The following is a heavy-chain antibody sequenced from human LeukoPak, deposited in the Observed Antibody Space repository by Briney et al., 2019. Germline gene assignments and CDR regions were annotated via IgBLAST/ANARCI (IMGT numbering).Heavy chain of an antibody. CDR2: ISGSDAGT. CDR3: ARVYGPGMDEYFHL. D-gene: IGHD3-10*01. CDR1: GFTFSTYD. Sequence: GGSLRLSCAASGFTFSTYDMSWVRQAPGKGLEWVSVISGSDAGTNYADSVKGRFTISRDNAKNTLYLQMNSLRAEDTAVYYCARVYGPGMDEYFHLWGQGTLVTVSS. J-gene: IGHJ1*01. V-gene: IGHV3-23*01.